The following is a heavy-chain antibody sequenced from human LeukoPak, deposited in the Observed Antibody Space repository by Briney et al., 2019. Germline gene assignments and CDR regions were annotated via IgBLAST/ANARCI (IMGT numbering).Heavy chain of an antibody. J-gene: IGHJ4*02. Sequence: PGGSLRLSCAASGFTFSSYAMHWVRQAPGKGLEWVAVISYDGSNKYYADSVKGRFTISRDNSKNTLYLQMNSLRAEDTAVYYCAGPRGTAMVGLGFDYWGQGTLVTVSS. D-gene: IGHD5-18*01. CDR3: AGPRGTAMVGLGFDY. CDR1: GFTFSSYA. CDR2: ISYDGSNK. V-gene: IGHV3-30-3*01.